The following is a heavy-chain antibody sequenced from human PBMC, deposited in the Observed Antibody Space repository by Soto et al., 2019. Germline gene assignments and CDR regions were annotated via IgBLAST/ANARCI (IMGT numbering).Heavy chain of an antibody. CDR2: IYYSGST. Sequence: SETLSLTCTVSGGSISSSSYYWGWIRQPPGKGLEWIGSIYYSGSTYYNPSLKSRVTISVDTSKNQFSLKLSSVTAADTAVYYCARQNYYDSSGYYAWGQGTLVTVSS. D-gene: IGHD3-22*01. CDR3: ARQNYYDSSGYYA. J-gene: IGHJ4*02. V-gene: IGHV4-39*01. CDR1: GGSISSSSYY.